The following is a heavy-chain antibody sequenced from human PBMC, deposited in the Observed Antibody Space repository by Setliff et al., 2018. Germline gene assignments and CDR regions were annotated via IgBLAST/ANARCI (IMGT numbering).Heavy chain of an antibody. CDR3: AREVGTSTSSDAFDV. V-gene: IGHV4-30-4*08. J-gene: IGHJ3*01. D-gene: IGHD1-26*01. CDR2: IYHSGSA. Sequence: PSETLSLTCAVSGDSISSGDYFWGWIRQPPGKGLEWIAYIYHSGSAYYNPSLKSRVTMSVDTSKNQFSLHLTSVTAADTAVYYCAREVGTSTSSDAFDVWGQGMMVTVS. CDR1: GDSISSGDYF.